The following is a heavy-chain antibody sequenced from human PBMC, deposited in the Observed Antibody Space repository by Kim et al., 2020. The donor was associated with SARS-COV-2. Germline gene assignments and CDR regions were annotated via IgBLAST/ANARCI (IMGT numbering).Heavy chain of an antibody. D-gene: IGHD6-6*01. CDR2: INHSGST. CDR1: GGSFSGYY. V-gene: IGHV4-34*01. CDR3: ARGSIAARTCPGRY. Sequence: SETLSLTCAVYGGSFSGYYWSWIRQPPGKGLEWIGEINHSGSTNYNPSLKSRVTISVDTSKNQFSLKLSSVTAADTAVYYCARGSIAARTCPGRYWGQGTLVTVSS. J-gene: IGHJ4*02.